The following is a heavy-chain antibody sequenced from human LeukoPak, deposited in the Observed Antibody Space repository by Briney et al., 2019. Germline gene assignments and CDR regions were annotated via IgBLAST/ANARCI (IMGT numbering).Heavy chain of an antibody. CDR1: GFPFSTYS. V-gene: IGHV3-48*01. Sequence: GGSLRLSCAASGFPFSTYSVTWVRQAPGKGLEWVSYIRGSGGRIYYADSVQGRFTISRDNAKNSLYLQMISLRAEDTAVYYCARVHEGNYYHYYMDVWGKGTTVTVSS. CDR3: ARVHEGNYYHYYMDV. CDR2: IRGSGGRI. J-gene: IGHJ6*03.